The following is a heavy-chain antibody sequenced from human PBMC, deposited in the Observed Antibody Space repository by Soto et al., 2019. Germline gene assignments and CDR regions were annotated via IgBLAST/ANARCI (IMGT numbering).Heavy chain of an antibody. CDR3: AKDGLIAAEGGYYFDY. D-gene: IGHD6-6*01. CDR1: GFRFNDYY. Sequence: QVQLVESGGGLVKPGGSLRLSCAAAGFRFNDYYMTWIRQAPGKGLEWVSYISSGSSTIYYARSVKGRFTISRDNSKNTLYLQMNSLRAEDTAVYYCAKDGLIAAEGGYYFDYWGQGTLVTVSS. CDR2: ISSGSSTI. J-gene: IGHJ4*02. V-gene: IGHV3-11*04.